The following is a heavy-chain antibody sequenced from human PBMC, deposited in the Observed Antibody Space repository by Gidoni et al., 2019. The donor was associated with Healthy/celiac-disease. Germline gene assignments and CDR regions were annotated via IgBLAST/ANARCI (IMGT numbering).Heavy chain of an antibody. V-gene: IGHV3-23*01. CDR3: AKSGERVTGYAFDI. CDR2: IKGRGGSK. D-gene: IGHD7-27*01. Sequence: EVQLLESGGGLVQPGGSLRLPCPASGFTFSSFAMSWVRQAPGQGVEWVLGIKGRGGSKDYADSGKGRFTIARDNSKNTLDLKMNSLRGEDTAVYYWAKSGERVTGYAFDIWGQGTMVTVSS. J-gene: IGHJ3*02. CDR1: GFTFSSFA.